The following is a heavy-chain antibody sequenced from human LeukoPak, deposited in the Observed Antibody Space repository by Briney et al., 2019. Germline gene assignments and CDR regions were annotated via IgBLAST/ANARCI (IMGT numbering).Heavy chain of an antibody. V-gene: IGHV3-30*04. D-gene: IGHD2-21*02. CDR3: ARETPPSVVTTDYYYYGMDV. CDR1: GFTFSSYA. J-gene: IGHJ6*02. CDR2: ISYDGSNK. Sequence: GRSLRLSCAASGFTFSSYAMHWVRQALGKGLEWVAVISYDGSNKYYADSVKGRFTISRDNSKNTLYLQMNSLRAEDTAVYYCARETPPSVVTTDYYYYGMDVWGQGTTVTVSS.